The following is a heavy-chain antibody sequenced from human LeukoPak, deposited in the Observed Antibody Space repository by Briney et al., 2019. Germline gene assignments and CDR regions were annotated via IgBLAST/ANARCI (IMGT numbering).Heavy chain of an antibody. V-gene: IGHV1-18*01. CDR1: GGTFSSYT. Sequence: ASVKVSCKASGGTFSSYTISWVRQAPGQGLEWMGWISAYNGNTNYAQKLQGRVTMTTDTSTSTAYMELRSLRSDDTAVYYCASGHYCSSTSCQEYYFDYWGQGTLVTVSS. D-gene: IGHD2-2*01. J-gene: IGHJ4*02. CDR3: ASGHYCSSTSCQEYYFDY. CDR2: ISAYNGNT.